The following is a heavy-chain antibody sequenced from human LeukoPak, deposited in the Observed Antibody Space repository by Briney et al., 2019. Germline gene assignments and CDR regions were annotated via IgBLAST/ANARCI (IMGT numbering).Heavy chain of an antibody. CDR1: GGSISSGGYY. D-gene: IGHD3-10*01. CDR2: IYYSGST. Sequence: PSQTLSLTCTVSGGSISSGGYYWSWIRQHPGKGLEWIGYIYYSGSTYYNPSLKSRVTISVDTSKNQFSLKLSSVTAADTAVYYCARFSPMVRGVITRAFDYWGQGTLVTVSS. J-gene: IGHJ4*02. CDR3: ARFSPMVRGVITRAFDY. V-gene: IGHV4-31*03.